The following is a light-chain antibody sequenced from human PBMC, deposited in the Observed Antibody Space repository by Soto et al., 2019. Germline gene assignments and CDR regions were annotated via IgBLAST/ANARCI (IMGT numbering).Light chain of an antibody. J-gene: IGKJ5*01. Sequence: DIQMTQSPSSLSASVGDRVTMTCRASETISTFLNWYQHKPGKAPKLLISAASHLQRGVPSRFSGSGSGTEFTLTINVLQPEDFASYYCQQSYSTSPITFGQGTRL. CDR2: AAS. CDR1: ETISTF. CDR3: QQSYSTSPIT. V-gene: IGKV1-39*01.